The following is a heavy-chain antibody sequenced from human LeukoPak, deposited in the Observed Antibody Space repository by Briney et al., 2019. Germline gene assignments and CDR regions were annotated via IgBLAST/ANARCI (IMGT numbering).Heavy chain of an antibody. CDR2: IHFTGMT. CDR1: DGSISSYH. J-gene: IGHJ4*02. CDR3: ARDRNYYDSSGFFDY. Sequence: SETLSLTCTVSDGSISSYHWTWIRQPPGKGLEWIGNIHFTGMTSYSPSLRTRVTISLDASKRQFSLKLTSVTAADTAVYYCARDRNYYDSSGFFDYWGQGTLVTVSS. V-gene: IGHV4-59*01. D-gene: IGHD3-22*01.